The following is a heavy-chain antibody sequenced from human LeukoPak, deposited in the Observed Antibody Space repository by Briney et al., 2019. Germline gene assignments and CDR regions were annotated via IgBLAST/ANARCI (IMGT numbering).Heavy chain of an antibody. J-gene: IGHJ4*02. CDR3: ARHVWLQPFDY. CDR1: GGSMSSYY. V-gene: IGHV4-59*08. CDR2: IYYSGST. Sequence: SETLSLTCSVSGGSMSSYYWSWIRQSPGKGLEWIGYIYYSGSTNYNPSLKSRVTISVDTSKNQFSLKLSSVTAADTAVYYCARHVWLQPFDYWGQGTLVTVSS. D-gene: IGHD3-9*01.